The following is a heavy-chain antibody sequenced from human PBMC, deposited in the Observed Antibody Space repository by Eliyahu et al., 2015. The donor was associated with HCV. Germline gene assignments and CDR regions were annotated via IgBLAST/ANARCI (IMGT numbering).Heavy chain of an antibody. CDR3: ARDGSSRIAAAGPFDY. CDR1: GFTFSSXE. CDR2: ISSSGSTI. Sequence: EVQLVESGGGLVQXGGSLXLSCXASGFTFSSXEMNXVRXAPGKGXEWVSYISSSGSTIYYADSVKGRFTISRDNAKNSLYLQMNSLRAEDTAVYYCARDGSSRIAAAGPFDYWGQGTLVTVSS. V-gene: IGHV3-48*03. D-gene: IGHD6-13*01. J-gene: IGHJ4*02.